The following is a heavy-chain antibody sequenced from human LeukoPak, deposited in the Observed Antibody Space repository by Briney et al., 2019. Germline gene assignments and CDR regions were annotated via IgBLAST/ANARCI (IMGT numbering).Heavy chain of an antibody. CDR3: ARGRSKALDF. D-gene: IGHD5/OR15-5a*01. Sequence: ASVKVSCNPSGYTFTNYFIRWVRQVPGQELEWMGMVNPTGGSTSYAQSFQGRVTLTGDTSTSTVYMEFSALTSEDTAVYYCARGRSKALDFWGQGTPVTVSS. V-gene: IGHV1-46*01. J-gene: IGHJ4*02. CDR1: GYTFTNYF. CDR2: VNPTGGST.